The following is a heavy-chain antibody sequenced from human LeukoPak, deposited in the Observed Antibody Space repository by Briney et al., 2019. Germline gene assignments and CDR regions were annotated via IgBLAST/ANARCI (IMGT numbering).Heavy chain of an antibody. V-gene: IGHV4-59*01. CDR1: GGSISSYY. Sequence: PSETLSLTCTVSGGSISSYYWSWIRQPPGKGLEWIGYIYYSGSTNYNPSLKSRATISVDTSKNQFSLKLSSVTAADTAVYYCARDTFHYFDPWGQGTLVTVSS. J-gene: IGHJ5*02. D-gene: IGHD3-10*01. CDR2: IYYSGST. CDR3: ARDTFHYFDP.